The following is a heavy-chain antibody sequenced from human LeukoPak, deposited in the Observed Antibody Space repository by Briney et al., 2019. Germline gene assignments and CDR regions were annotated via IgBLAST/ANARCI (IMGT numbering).Heavy chain of an antibody. CDR1: GFTFSSYS. D-gene: IGHD3-22*01. CDR3: ARDPFDYDSSGYYRINTNFDY. CDR2: ISSSSSYI. Sequence: GGSLRLSCAASGFTFSSYSMNLVRQAPGKGLEWVSSISSSSSYIYYADSVKGRFTISRDNAKNSLYLQMNSLRAEDTAVYYCARDPFDYDSSGYYRINTNFDYWGQGTLVTVSS. J-gene: IGHJ4*02. V-gene: IGHV3-21*01.